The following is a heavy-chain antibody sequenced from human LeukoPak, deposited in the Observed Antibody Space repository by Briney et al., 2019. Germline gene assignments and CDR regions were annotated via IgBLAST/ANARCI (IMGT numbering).Heavy chain of an antibody. Sequence: GASVKVSCKASGGTFSSYAISWVRQAPGQGLEWMGGIIPIFGTANYAQKFQGRVTITTDESTSTAYMELSSLRSEDTAVYYCARSELRSTSWIFDYWGQGTLVTVSS. CDR1: GGTFSSYA. J-gene: IGHJ4*02. CDR2: IIPIFGTA. D-gene: IGHD2-2*01. V-gene: IGHV1-69*05. CDR3: ARSELRSTSWIFDY.